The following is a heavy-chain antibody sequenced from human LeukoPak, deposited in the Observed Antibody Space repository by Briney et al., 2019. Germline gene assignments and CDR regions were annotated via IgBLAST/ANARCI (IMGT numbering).Heavy chain of an antibody. V-gene: IGHV3-23*01. CDR1: GFTFSSYG. CDR3: ATLRVVVAATPFDY. D-gene: IGHD2-15*01. CDR2: ISGSGGST. J-gene: IGHJ4*02. Sequence: GGSLRLSCAASGFTFSSYGMSWVRQAPGKGLEWVSAISGSGGSTYYADSVKGRFTISRDNSKNTLYLQMNSLRAEDTAVYYCATLRVVVAATPFDYWGQGTLVTVSS.